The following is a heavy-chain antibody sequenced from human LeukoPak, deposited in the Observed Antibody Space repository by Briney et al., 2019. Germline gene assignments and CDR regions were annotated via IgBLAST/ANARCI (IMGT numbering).Heavy chain of an antibody. CDR3: AKTSTSYCTGDCLPGYFDL. CDR2: ITWNRGNI. J-gene: IGHJ2*01. D-gene: IGHD2-21*02. V-gene: IGHV3-9*03. CDR1: GFTFSSYG. Sequence: GGSLRLSCAASGFTFSSYGMHWVRQAPGKGLEWVSGITWNRGNIRYAASVKGRFTISRDTAKNSLYLQMNSLRAEDMALYYCAKTSTSYCTGDCLPGYFDLWGRGTLVTVSS.